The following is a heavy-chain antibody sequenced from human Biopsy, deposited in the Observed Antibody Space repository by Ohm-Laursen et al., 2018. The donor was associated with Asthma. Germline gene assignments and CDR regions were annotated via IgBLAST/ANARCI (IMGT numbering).Heavy chain of an antibody. CDR1: GFTFSNYG. CDR2: IFSDGSNK. V-gene: IGHV3-30*03. D-gene: IGHD6-6*01. Sequence: SLRLSCAASGFTFSNYGMHWVRQAPGKGLEWVAGIFSDGSNKYYADSVKGRFTISRDNSKDTLYLQVNSLRGDDTAVYYCARGKTWGRSYYFDYWGQGTLVTVSS. J-gene: IGHJ4*02. CDR3: ARGKTWGRSYYFDY.